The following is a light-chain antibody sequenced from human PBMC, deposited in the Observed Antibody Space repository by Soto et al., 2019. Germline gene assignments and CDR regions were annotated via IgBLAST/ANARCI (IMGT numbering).Light chain of an antibody. CDR2: DAS. J-gene: IGKJ4*01. Sequence: EIVLTQSPGTLSLSPGERATLSCRASQSVANNYLAWYQQKPGQAPRFLIYDASSRATGIPDRFSGSGSGTDFTLTISRLEPEDFAVYYCEQYGSTPLTFGGGTKVAIK. CDR3: EQYGSTPLT. V-gene: IGKV3-20*01. CDR1: QSVANNY.